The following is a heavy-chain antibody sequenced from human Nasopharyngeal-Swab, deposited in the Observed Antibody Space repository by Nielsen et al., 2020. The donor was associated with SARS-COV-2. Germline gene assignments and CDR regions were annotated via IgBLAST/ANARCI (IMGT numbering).Heavy chain of an antibody. D-gene: IGHD2-2*01. V-gene: IGHV4-31*03. CDR2: IYYSGST. CDR1: GGSISSGGYY. CDR3: AREGYCSSTSCYGRGWFDP. Sequence: LRLSCTVSGGSISSGGYYWSWIRQHPGKGLEWIGYIYYSGSTYYNPSLKSRVTISVDTSKNQFSLKLSSVTAADTAVYYCAREGYCSSTSCYGRGWFDPWGQGTLVTVSS. J-gene: IGHJ5*02.